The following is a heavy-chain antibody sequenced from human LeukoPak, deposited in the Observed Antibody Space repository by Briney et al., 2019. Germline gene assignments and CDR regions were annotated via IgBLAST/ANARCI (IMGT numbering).Heavy chain of an antibody. CDR1: GYTFTSYG. D-gene: IGHD1-26*01. Sequence: GASVKVSCKASGYTFTSYGISWVRQAPGQGLEWMGWISTDNGKTNYAQKLQGRVTMTTDTSTSTAYMELRSLRSDDTAVYFCAARSGTYPYYFDYWGQRTLVTVSS. J-gene: IGHJ4*02. CDR3: AARSGTYPYYFDY. CDR2: ISTDNGKT. V-gene: IGHV1-18*01.